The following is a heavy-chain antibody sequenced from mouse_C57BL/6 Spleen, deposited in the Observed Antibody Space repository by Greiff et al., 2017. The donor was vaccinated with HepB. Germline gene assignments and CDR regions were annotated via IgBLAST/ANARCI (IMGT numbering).Heavy chain of an antibody. CDR2: ISYDGSN. J-gene: IGHJ2*01. CDR3: ARGGTTVVDY. V-gene: IGHV3-6*01. Sequence: DVQLQESGPGLVKPSQSLSLTCSVTGYSITSGYYWNWIRQFPGNKLEWMCYISYDGSNNYNPSLKNRISITRDTSKNQFFLKLNSVTTEDTATYYCARGGTTVVDYWGQGTTLTVSS. CDR1: GYSITSGYY. D-gene: IGHD1-1*01.